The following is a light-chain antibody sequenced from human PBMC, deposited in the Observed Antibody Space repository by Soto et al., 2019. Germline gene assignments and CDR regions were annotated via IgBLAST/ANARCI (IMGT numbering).Light chain of an antibody. CDR2: GDN. Sequence: QSVLTQPPSVSGAPGQRVTISCSGGNSNIGANFDVHWYKHLPGSAPNLLIYGDNNRPSGVPDRFSGSKSGTSASLAITGLRAEDEADYFCQSFDNSLSGSVFGGGTKLTVL. J-gene: IGLJ3*02. V-gene: IGLV1-40*01. CDR3: QSFDNSLSGSV. CDR1: NSNIGANFD.